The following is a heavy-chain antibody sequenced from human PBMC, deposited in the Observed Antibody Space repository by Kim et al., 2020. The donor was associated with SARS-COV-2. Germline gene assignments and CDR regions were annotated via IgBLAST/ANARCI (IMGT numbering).Heavy chain of an antibody. D-gene: IGHD4-17*01. CDR3: AKPSSGDHYYYCSMAV. Sequence: GGSLRLSCAASGFTFSSYAMSWVRQAPGKGLEWVSVISGSGGSTYYADSVKGRFTISRDNSKNTLYLQMNSLRAEDTAVYYCAKPSSGDHYYYCSMAVWGQGATVTVSS. CDR2: ISGSGGST. J-gene: IGHJ6*02. V-gene: IGHV3-23*01. CDR1: GFTFSSYA.